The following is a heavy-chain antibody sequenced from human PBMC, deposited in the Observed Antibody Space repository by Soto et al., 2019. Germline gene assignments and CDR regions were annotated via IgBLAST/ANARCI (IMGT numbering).Heavy chain of an antibody. CDR1: GGSFSGYY. J-gene: IGHJ4*02. CDR2: INHSGST. CDR3: ARGVHDSSGYCLFDY. V-gene: IGHV4-34*01. Sequence: SETLSLTCAVYGGSFSGYYWSWIRQPPGKGLEWIGEINHSGSTNYNPSLKSRVTISVDTSKNQFSLKLSSVTAADTAVYYCARGVHDSSGYCLFDYWGQGTLVTVSS. D-gene: IGHD3-22*01.